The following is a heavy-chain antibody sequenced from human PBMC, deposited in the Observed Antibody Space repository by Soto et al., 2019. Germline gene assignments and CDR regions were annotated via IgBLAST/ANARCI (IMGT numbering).Heavy chain of an antibody. J-gene: IGHJ6*02. V-gene: IGHV1-69*01. Sequence: QVQLVQSGAEVKRPGSSVKVSCKASGDMFRNSAFTWVRQAPGHGLAWMGVTIPLFRKTEVAQKFQGRIKLRGDESTSSLYMEVSSLTSEDTAVYYCARARLSNGDPNIYFFYGLDVWGQGTTITVSS. CDR3: ARARLSNGDPNIYFFYGLDV. CDR2: TIPLFRKT. D-gene: IGHD3-10*01. CDR1: GDMFRNSA.